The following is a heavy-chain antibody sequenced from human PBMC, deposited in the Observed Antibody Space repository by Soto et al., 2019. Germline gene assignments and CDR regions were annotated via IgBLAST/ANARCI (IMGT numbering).Heavy chain of an antibody. V-gene: IGHV1-69*13. Sequence: GASVKVSCKASGGTFSSYAISWVQQAPGQGLEWMGGIIPIFGTANYAQKFQGRVTITADESTSTAYMELSSLRSEDTAVYYCARDQQLVTGWGYYFDYWGQGTLVTVSS. J-gene: IGHJ4*02. CDR1: GGTFSSYA. D-gene: IGHD6-13*01. CDR2: IIPIFGTA. CDR3: ARDQQLVTGWGYYFDY.